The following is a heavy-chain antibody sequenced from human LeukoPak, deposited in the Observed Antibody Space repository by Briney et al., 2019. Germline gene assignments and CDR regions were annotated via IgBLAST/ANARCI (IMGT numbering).Heavy chain of an antibody. CDR3: ARGQGRGVIAWFDP. D-gene: IGHD3-10*01. V-gene: IGHV4-39*01. Sequence: SETLSLTCTVSGGSISSSSYYWGWIRQPPGKGLEWIGSIYYSGSTYYNPSLKSRVTISVDTSKNQFSLKLSSVTAADTAVYYCARGQGRGVIAWFDPWGQGTLVTVSS. CDR1: GGSISSSSYY. J-gene: IGHJ5*02. CDR2: IYYSGST.